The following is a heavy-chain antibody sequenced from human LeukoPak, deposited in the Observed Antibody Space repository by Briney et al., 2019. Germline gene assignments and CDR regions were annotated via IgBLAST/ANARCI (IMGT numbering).Heavy chain of an antibody. CDR1: GGSFSGYY. CDR2: INHSGST. CDR3: ARSPGYYGSSGYSIPDAFDI. J-gene: IGHJ3*02. V-gene: IGHV4-34*01. Sequence: PSETLSLTCAVYGGSFSGYYWSWIRQPPGKGLEWIGEINHSGSTNYNPSLKSRVTISVDTSKNQFSLKLSSVIAADTAVYYCARSPGYYGSSGYSIPDAFDIWGQGTMVTVSS. D-gene: IGHD3-22*01.